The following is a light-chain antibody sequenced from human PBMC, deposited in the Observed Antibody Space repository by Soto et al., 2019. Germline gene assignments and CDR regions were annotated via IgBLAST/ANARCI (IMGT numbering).Light chain of an antibody. CDR1: ESVSGN. Sequence: EIVMTQSPATLSVSPGERATLSCRASESVSGNLAWYQQKPGQAPRLLIYDTASRATAIPARFSGSGSGTEFTLTISSLQSEDFAVYYCQKYSKWPTFCQGTRLEIK. V-gene: IGKV3-15*01. J-gene: IGKJ5*01. CDR2: DTA. CDR3: QKYSKWPT.